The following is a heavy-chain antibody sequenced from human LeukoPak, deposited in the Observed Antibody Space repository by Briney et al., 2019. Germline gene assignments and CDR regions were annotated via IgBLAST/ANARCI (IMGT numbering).Heavy chain of an antibody. CDR3: ARDELFDC. Sequence: GGSLRLSCAASRFTFSSYWMSWVRQAPGKGLEWVANIKQDGSEKYYVDSVKGRFTVSRDNAKNSLYLQMNSLRAEDTAVYYCARDELFDCWGQGTLVTVSS. D-gene: IGHD1-7*01. J-gene: IGHJ4*02. V-gene: IGHV3-7*03. CDR1: RFTFSSYW. CDR2: IKQDGSEK.